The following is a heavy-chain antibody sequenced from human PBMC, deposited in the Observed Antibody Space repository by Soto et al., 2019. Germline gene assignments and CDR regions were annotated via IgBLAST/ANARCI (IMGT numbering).Heavy chain of an antibody. Sequence: QVQLVESGGGVVQPGRSLRLSCAASGFTFSTYGMHWVRQAPGKGLEWVAVIWSDGSNTYYADSVKGRFTISRDNSKNTLYLQMNSLRAEDTAVYYCVGAGSGSYSQIDYWGQGTLVTVSS. J-gene: IGHJ4*02. V-gene: IGHV3-33*01. CDR3: VGAGSGSYSQIDY. CDR2: IWSDGSNT. D-gene: IGHD3-10*01. CDR1: GFTFSTYG.